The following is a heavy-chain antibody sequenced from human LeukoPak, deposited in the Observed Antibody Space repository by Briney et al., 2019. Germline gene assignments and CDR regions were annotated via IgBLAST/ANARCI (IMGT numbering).Heavy chain of an antibody. Sequence: SETLSLTCTVSGGSIRSSSYDGGWIRQPPGKGLEWIGSIYYSGRTYYNPSLKSRVTISVDTSKNQFSLKLSSVTAADTAVYYCARYSGYDYNFDYWGQGTLVTVSS. D-gene: IGHD5-12*01. CDR3: ARYSGYDYNFDY. CDR1: GGSIRSSSYD. CDR2: IYYSGRT. J-gene: IGHJ4*02. V-gene: IGHV4-39*07.